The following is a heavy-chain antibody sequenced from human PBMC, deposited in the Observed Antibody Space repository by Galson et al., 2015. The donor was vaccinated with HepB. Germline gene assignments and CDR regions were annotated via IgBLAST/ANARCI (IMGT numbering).Heavy chain of an antibody. CDR2: IYYSGST. CDR1: GGSISSYY. Sequence: TLSLTCTVSGGSISSYYWSWIRQPPGKGLEWIGYIYYSGSTNYNPSLKSRVTISVDTSKNQFSLKLSSVTAADTAVYYCVSGWYGEYDYWGQGTLVTVSS. D-gene: IGHD6-19*01. V-gene: IGHV4-59*08. J-gene: IGHJ4*02. CDR3: VSGWYGEYDY.